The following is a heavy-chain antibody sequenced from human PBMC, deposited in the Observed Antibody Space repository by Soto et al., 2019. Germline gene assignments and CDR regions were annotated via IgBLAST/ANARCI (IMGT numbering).Heavy chain of an antibody. Sequence: PGGSLRLSCAASGFIFSDYYMTWIRQAPGKGLEWLSCSSNRDRSTYYADSVKDRFVVSKDNAKNLVYLQMNSLRAEDTAVYFCARAWKIEKFGVISMSKGLDVWGQGNTVTVSS. CDR2: SSNRDRST. V-gene: IGHV3-11*01. D-gene: IGHD3-3*01. CDR3: ARAWKIEKFGVISMSKGLDV. J-gene: IGHJ6*02. CDR1: GFIFSDYY.